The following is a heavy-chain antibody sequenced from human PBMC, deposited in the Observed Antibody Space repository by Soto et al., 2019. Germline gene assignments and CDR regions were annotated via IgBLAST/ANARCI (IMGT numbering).Heavy chain of an antibody. Sequence: GSLRLSCAASGFSFSSYWMSWVRQAPGKGLEWVANIKQDGSEKYYVDSVKGRFTISRDNAKNSLYLQMNSLRAEDTAVYYCARDLGYCSSTSCRDYYGMDVWGQGTTVTVSS. J-gene: IGHJ6*02. CDR2: IKQDGSEK. CDR1: GFSFSSYW. D-gene: IGHD2-2*03. V-gene: IGHV3-7*03. CDR3: ARDLGYCSSTSCRDYYGMDV.